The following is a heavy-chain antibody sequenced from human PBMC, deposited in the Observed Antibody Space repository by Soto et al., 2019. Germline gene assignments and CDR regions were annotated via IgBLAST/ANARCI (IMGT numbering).Heavy chain of an antibody. V-gene: IGHV4-59*01. J-gene: IGHJ3*02. D-gene: IGHD4-4*01. CDR3: ASRDYNDAFDI. Sequence: QVQLQESGPGLVKPSETLSLTCTVSGVSISTYYWTWIRQPPGKGLEWIGQVFYSGNTNYNPSLTSRVPISVVASRNPFSLRRSSVTAADTAMYYCASRDYNDAFDIWGQGTLVTVSS. CDR2: VFYSGNT. CDR1: GVSISTYY.